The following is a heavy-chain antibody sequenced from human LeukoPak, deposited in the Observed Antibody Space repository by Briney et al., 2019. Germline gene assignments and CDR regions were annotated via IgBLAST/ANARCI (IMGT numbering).Heavy chain of an antibody. CDR2: IYYSGST. V-gene: IGHV4-39*01. D-gene: IGHD6-19*01. Sequence: PGGSLRLSCAASGFTFSSYAMSWVRQPPGKGLEWIGSIYYSGSTYYNPSLKSRVTISVDTSKNQFSLKLSSVTAADTAVYYCARRLGSGWIENWFDPWGQGTLVTVSS. CDR3: ARRLGSGWIENWFDP. CDR1: GFTFSSYA. J-gene: IGHJ5*02.